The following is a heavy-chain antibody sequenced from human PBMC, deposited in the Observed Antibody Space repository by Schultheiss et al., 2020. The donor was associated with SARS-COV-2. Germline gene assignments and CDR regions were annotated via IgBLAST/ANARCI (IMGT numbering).Heavy chain of an antibody. CDR2: IWYDGSNK. Sequence: GGSLRLSCAASGFTFSSYGMHWVRQAPGKGLEWVAVIWYDGSNKYYADSVKGRFTISRDNAKNTLYLQMNSLRAEDTAVYYCASHSGSYYVGYWGQVTLVTVSS. J-gene: IGHJ4*02. D-gene: IGHD1-26*01. CDR3: ASHSGSYYVGY. V-gene: IGHV3-33*03. CDR1: GFTFSSYG.